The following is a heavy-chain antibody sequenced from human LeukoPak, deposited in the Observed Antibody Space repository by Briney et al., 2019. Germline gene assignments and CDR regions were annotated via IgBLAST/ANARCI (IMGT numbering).Heavy chain of an antibody. CDR3: AKDKIGELFY. CDR2: INYEGSTT. Sequence: GGSLRLSCAASGITLSNYWMHWVRQVPGKGLVWVSRINYEGSTTSYADSVKGRFTISRDNSKNTLYLQMNSLRAEDTAVYYCAKDKIGELFYWGQGTLVTVSS. D-gene: IGHD3-10*01. CDR1: GITLSNYW. J-gene: IGHJ4*02. V-gene: IGHV3-74*01.